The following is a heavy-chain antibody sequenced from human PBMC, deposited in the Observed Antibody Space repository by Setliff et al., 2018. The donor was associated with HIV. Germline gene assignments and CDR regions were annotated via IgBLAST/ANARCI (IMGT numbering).Heavy chain of an antibody. CDR3: SRDDLYGGNSFDY. CDR2: IKSKTDGGTT. D-gene: IGHD4-17*01. CDR1: GGSISSHY. V-gene: IGHV3-15*01. Sequence: ETLSLTCTVSGGSISSHYWSWVRQPPGKGLEWVGRIKSKTDGGTTDYAAPVKGRFTISRDDSKNTLYLQMNSLKTEDTAVYYCSRDDLYGGNSFDYWGQGTLVTVSS. J-gene: IGHJ4*02.